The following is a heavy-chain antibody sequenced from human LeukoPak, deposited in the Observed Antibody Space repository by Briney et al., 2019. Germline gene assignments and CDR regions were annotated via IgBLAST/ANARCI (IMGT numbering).Heavy chain of an antibody. CDR3: ARAQNYYDSSGYYSVFDY. CDR2: ISSSSSYI. V-gene: IGHV3-21*01. Sequence: TGGSLRLSCAASGFTFSSYSMNWVRRAPGKGLEWVSSISSSSSYIYYADSVKGRFTISRDNAKNSLYLQMNSLRAEDTAVYYCARAQNYYDSSGYYSVFDYWGQGTLVTVSS. J-gene: IGHJ4*02. D-gene: IGHD3-22*01. CDR1: GFTFSSYS.